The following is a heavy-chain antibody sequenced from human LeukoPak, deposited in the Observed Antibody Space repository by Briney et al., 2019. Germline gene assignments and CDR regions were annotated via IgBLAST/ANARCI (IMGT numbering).Heavy chain of an antibody. CDR1: GYTFTSYD. D-gene: IGHD1-26*01. V-gene: IGHV1-8*01. Sequence: ASVKVSCKASGYTFTSYDINWVRQATGQGLEWMGWLNPNSGKSDFAQKFQGRVTMTREPSISTAYMELGSLRSEDTAVYYCARGPHFRGSQGWFDPWGQGTLVIVSS. CDR2: LNPNSGKS. CDR3: ARGPHFRGSQGWFDP. J-gene: IGHJ5*02.